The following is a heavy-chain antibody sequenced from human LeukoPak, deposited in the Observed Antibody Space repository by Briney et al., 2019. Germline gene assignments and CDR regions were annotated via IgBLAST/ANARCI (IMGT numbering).Heavy chain of an antibody. CDR3: ARSLSYGYYYYYYMDV. CDR1: GGSFSGYY. J-gene: IGHJ6*03. CDR2: INHSGST. V-gene: IGHV4-34*01. D-gene: IGHD5-18*01. Sequence: SETLSLTCAVYGGSFSGYYWSWIRQPPGKGLEWIGEINHSGSTNYNPSLKSRVTVSVDTSKNQFSLKLSSVTAAETAVYYCARSLSYGYYYYYYMDVWGKGTTVTVSS.